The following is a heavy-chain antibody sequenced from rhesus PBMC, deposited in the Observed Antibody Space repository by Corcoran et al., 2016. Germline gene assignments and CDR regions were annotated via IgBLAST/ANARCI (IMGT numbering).Heavy chain of an antibody. Sequence: QVQLQESGPGLVKPSETLSLTCAVSGGSISSNYWSWIRQPPGKGLEWIGYLYGSSGSTYYNPSLKSRGTISTDTSKNQFSRKLSSVTAADTAVYYCARSYSSWSGLYFEFWGQGALVTVSS. D-gene: IGHD6-13*01. V-gene: IGHV4-160*01. CDR3: ARSYSSWSGLYFEF. J-gene: IGHJ1*01. CDR2: LYGSSGST. CDR1: GGSISSNY.